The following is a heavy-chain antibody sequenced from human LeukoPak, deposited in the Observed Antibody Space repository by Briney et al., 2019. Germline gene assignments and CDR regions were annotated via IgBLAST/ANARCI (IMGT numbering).Heavy chain of an antibody. CDR3: ARGSNFYYYYYGMDV. J-gene: IGHJ6*01. CDR1: GYTFTSYG. D-gene: IGHD4-11*01. CDR2: ICAYNGNT. V-gene: IGHV1-18*01. Sequence: GASVTVSFKASGYTFTSYGLAWVRQAPGQGLEWMGWICAYNGNTNYSQKLQGRVTITTDTSTSIAYMELRSLRSNDTAVYYCARGSNFYYYYYGMDVWGQGATVTVSS.